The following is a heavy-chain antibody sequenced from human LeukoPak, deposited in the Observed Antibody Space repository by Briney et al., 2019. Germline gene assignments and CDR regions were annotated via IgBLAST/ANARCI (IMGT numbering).Heavy chain of an antibody. D-gene: IGHD4-11*01. CDR2: TYYSGST. V-gene: IGHV4-59*01. CDR3: ARDPTRSGLDY. CDR1: GGSFSGYY. Sequence: SETLSLTCAVYGGSFSGYYWSWIRQPPGKGLEWIGHTYYSGSTNYNPSLKSRVTISVDTSKNQFSLKLSSVTAADTAVYYCARDPTRSGLDYWGQGTLVTVSS. J-gene: IGHJ4*02.